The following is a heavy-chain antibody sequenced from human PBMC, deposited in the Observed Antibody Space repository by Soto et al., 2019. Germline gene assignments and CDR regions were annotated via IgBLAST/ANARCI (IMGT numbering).Heavy chain of an antibody. D-gene: IGHD6-19*01. CDR2: MYYSGRT. CDR1: GGSISSADYY. J-gene: IGHJ4*02. CDR3: ASADHSSGWYVPDY. V-gene: IGHV4-30-4*01. Sequence: SETLSLTCTVSGGSISSADYYWSWIRQPPGKGLEWIGYMYYSGRTYYNPSLKSRVIISVDTSKNQFSLKLSSVTAADTAVYYCASADHSSGWYVPDYWGQGTLVTVSS.